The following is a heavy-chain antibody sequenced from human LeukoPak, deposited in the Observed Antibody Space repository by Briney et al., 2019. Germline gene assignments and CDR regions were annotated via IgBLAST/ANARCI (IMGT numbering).Heavy chain of an antibody. CDR1: GFTFSSYN. D-gene: IGHD2-8*01. CDR3: AKDLLFVVYATPQGVVDY. V-gene: IGHV3-21*01. Sequence: AGGSLRLSCTASGFTFSSYNMNWVRQAPGKGLEWVSSITSSSSYIYYADSVKGRFTISRDNAKNSLYLQINSLRAEDTAVYYCAKDLLFVVYATPQGVVDYWGQGTLVTVSS. J-gene: IGHJ4*02. CDR2: ITSSSSYI.